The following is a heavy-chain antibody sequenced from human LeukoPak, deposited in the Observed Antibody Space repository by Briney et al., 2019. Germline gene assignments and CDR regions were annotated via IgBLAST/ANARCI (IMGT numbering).Heavy chain of an antibody. V-gene: IGHV1-8*01. D-gene: IGHD3-10*01. Sequence: ASVKVSCKASGYTFTSYDINWVRQATGQGLEWMGWMNPNSGNTGYAQKFQGRVTMTRNTSISTAYMELSSLRSEDTAVYYCARDKAGSGSYTGAFDIWGQGTMVTVSS. J-gene: IGHJ3*02. CDR3: ARDKAGSGSYTGAFDI. CDR1: GYTFTSYD. CDR2: MNPNSGNT.